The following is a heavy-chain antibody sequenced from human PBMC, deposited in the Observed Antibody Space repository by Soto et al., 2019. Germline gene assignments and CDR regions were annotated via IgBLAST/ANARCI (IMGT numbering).Heavy chain of an antibody. J-gene: IGHJ5*02. V-gene: IGHV1-69*02. CDR2: IIPILGIA. D-gene: IGHD2-2*01. CDR3: ARAYCSSTSCHVAWFDP. CDR1: GGTFSSYT. Sequence: GASVKVSCKASGGTFSSYTISWVRQAPGQGLEWMGRIIPILGIANYAQKFQGRVTITADKSTSTAYMELSSLRSEDTAVYYCARAYCSSTSCHVAWFDPWGQGTLVTVSS.